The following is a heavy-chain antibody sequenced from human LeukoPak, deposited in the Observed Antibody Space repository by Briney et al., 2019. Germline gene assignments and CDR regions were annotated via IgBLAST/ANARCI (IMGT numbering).Heavy chain of an antibody. D-gene: IGHD2-21*01. CDR2: INSNSGGT. J-gene: IGHJ5*02. CDR1: GYTFTSFY. V-gene: IGHV1-2*02. Sequence: PGASVKVSCKASGYTFTSFYIHWVRQAPGQGLEWMGWINSNSGGTKDAQKFQGRVTMTRDTSITTAYMELSSLRSDDTAVYYCARGMTGDTYYNWFDTWGQGALVIVSS. CDR3: ARGMTGDTYYNWFDT.